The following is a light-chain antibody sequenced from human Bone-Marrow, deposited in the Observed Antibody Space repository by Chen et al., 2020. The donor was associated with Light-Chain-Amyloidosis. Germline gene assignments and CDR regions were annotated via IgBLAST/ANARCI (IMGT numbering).Light chain of an antibody. V-gene: IGLV2-14*01. CDR2: EVT. CDR1: SSDVGGDNH. Sequence: QFALTQPASGFGSPGQSITISCTGTSSDVGGDNHVSWYQQHPDKAPKLMIYEVTNRPSWVPDRFSGSKSDNTASLTISGLQTEDEADYFCSSYTITNTLVFGSGTRVTVL. CDR3: SSYTITNTLV. J-gene: IGLJ1*01.